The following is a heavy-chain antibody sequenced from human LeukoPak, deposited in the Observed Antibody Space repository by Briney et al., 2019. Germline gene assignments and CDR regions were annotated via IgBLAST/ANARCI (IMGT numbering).Heavy chain of an antibody. CDR3: ARGLPISSSWPFDY. J-gene: IGHJ4*02. CDR1: GFTFSGYE. CDR2: ICSSESVSSI. D-gene: IGHD6-13*01. Sequence: GGSLRLSCAASGFTFSGYEMNWVRQAPGKGLEWVSYICSSESVSSIYYTDSVKGRFSISRDNAKNSLYLQMNSLRAEDTAVYYCARGLPISSSWPFDYWGQGTLVTVSS. V-gene: IGHV3-48*03.